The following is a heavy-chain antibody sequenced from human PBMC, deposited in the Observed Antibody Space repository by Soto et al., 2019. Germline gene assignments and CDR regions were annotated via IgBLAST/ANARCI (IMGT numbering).Heavy chain of an antibody. CDR1: GGSISSYY. D-gene: IGHD2-15*01. V-gene: IGHV4-59*08. Sequence: PSETLSLTCTVSGGSISSYYWSWIRQPPGKGLEWIGYIYYSGSTNYNPSLKSRVTISVDTSKNQFSLKLSSVTAADTAVYYCVRHEVFYSEVNFDYWGQGTLVTV. CDR2: IYYSGST. CDR3: VRHEVFYSEVNFDY. J-gene: IGHJ4*02.